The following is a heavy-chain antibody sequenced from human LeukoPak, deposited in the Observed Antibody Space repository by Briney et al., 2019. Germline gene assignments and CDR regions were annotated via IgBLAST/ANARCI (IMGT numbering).Heavy chain of an antibody. CDR3: ARARDRGYSYAR. CDR2: FYHSGRP. CDR1: GFSISSGYF. D-gene: IGHD5-18*01. J-gene: IGHJ4*02. Sequence: PSETLSLTCTVSGFSISSGYFWGWIRQPPGKGLEWIGSFYHSGRPDYNPSLKSRVTISVDTSKNQFSLKLNSVIAADTAVYYCARARDRGYSYARWGQGTLVTVSS. V-gene: IGHV4-38-2*02.